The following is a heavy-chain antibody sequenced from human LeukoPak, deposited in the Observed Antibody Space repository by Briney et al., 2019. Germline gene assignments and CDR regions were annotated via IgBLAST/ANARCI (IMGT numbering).Heavy chain of an antibody. V-gene: IGHV3-21*01. D-gene: IGHD1-14*01. Sequence: PGGSLRLSCAASGFTFSSYSMNWVRQAPGKGLEWVSCITSTSSYIYYADSVKGRFTISRDNAKNSLYLQMNSLRAEDTAVYYCARRMYSSAPESPLAKSIDYWGQGTLVTVSS. CDR3: ARRMYSSAPESPLAKSIDY. J-gene: IGHJ4*02. CDR1: GFTFSSYS. CDR2: ITSTSSYI.